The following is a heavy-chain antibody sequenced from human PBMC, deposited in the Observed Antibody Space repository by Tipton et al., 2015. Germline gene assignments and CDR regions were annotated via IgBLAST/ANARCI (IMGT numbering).Heavy chain of an antibody. J-gene: IGHJ4*02. V-gene: IGHV4-59*08. CDR2: IYYSGST. CDR3: ARSRYTVTPDS. CDR1: GGSFSDYY. D-gene: IGHD4-17*01. Sequence: LRLSCTVSGGSFSDYYWSWIRQSPGEGLEWIGYIYYSGSTNYNPSLRSRVAMSMDTSKNQISLTVTSVTAADTAVYYCARSRYTVTPDSWGQGTLVTVSS.